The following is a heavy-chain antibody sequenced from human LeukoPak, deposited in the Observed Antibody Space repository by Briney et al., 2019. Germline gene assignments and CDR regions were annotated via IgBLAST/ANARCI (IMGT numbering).Heavy chain of an antibody. CDR2: ISGSGGST. V-gene: IGHV3-23*01. J-gene: IGHJ4*02. D-gene: IGHD1-26*01. CDR3: AKDRRAGKWELLGYFDY. CDR1: GFTFSSYA. Sequence: PGGSLRLYCAASGFTFSSYAMSGARQAPGKGLEWVSAISGSGGSTYYADSVKGRFTISRDNSKNTLYLQMNSLRAEDTAVYYCAKDRRAGKWELLGYFDYWGQGTLVTVSS.